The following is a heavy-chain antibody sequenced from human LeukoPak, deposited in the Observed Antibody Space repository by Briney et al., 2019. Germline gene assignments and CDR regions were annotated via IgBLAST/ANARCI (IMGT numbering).Heavy chain of an antibody. CDR3: ARGPIGYSTGWFLN. Sequence: GGSLRLSCAASGFAFSDSFMNWVRQAPGKGLEWVSVIYSGGDTHYAESVKDRFIISRDNSNNMVYLQMDSLRAEDTAVYYCARGPIGYSTGWFLNWGQGTLVTVSS. J-gene: IGHJ4*02. CDR2: IYSGGDT. D-gene: IGHD6-19*01. CDR1: GFAFSDSF. V-gene: IGHV3-66*01.